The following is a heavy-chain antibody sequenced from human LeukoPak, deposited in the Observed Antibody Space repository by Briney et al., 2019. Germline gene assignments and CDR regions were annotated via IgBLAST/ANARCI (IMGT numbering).Heavy chain of an antibody. CDR1: GGSISSYY. CDR2: IDYSGST. Sequence: SETLSLTCTVSGGSISSYYWSWIRQPPGKGLEWIGYIDYSGSTNYNPSLKSRVSISVDTSKNQFSLKLSSVTAADTAVYYCARHYPPDYTFDCWGQGTLVTVSS. J-gene: IGHJ4*02. V-gene: IGHV4-59*08. CDR3: ARHYPPDYTFDC. D-gene: IGHD4-11*01.